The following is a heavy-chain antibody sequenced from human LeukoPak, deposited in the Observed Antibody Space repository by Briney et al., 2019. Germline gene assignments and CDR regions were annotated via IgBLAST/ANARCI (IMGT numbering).Heavy chain of an antibody. CDR1: GGSISSSSYY. CDR2: IYYSGST. CDR3: ARDIGHTFIYYYYYMDV. J-gene: IGHJ6*03. Sequence: SETLSLTCTVSGGSISSSSYYWGWIRQPPGKGLEWIGSIYYSGSTYYNPSLKSRVTISVDTSKNQFSLKLSSVTAADTAVYYCARDIGHTFIYYYYYMDVWGKGTTVTVSS. D-gene: IGHD3-16*01. V-gene: IGHV4-39*07.